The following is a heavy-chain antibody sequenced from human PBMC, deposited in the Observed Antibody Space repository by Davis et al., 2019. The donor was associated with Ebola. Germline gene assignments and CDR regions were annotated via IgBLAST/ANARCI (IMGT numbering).Heavy chain of an antibody. CDR2: ISYDGSNK. D-gene: IGHD3/OR15-3a*01. CDR3: ARVGHRHYFDY. CDR1: GFTFSSYA. Sequence: PGGSLRLSCAASGFTFSSYAMHWVRQAPGKGLEWVAVISYDGSNKYYADSVKGRFTISRDNSKNTLYLQMNSLRAEDTAVYYCARVGHRHYFDYWGQGTLVTVSS. V-gene: IGHV3-30*04. J-gene: IGHJ4*02.